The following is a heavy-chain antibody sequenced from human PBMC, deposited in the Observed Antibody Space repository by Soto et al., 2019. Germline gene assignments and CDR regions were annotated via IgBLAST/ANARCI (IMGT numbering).Heavy chain of an antibody. V-gene: IGHV1-69*13. Sequence: ASVKVSCKASGGTFSSYAISWVRQAPGQGLEWMGGIIPIFGTANYAQKFQGRVTITADESTSTAYMELSSLRSEDTAVYYCARAYTALHAFDTWGQGTMVTVSS. D-gene: IGHD3-16*01. CDR3: ARAYTALHAFDT. CDR1: GGTFSSYA. J-gene: IGHJ3*02. CDR2: IIPIFGTA.